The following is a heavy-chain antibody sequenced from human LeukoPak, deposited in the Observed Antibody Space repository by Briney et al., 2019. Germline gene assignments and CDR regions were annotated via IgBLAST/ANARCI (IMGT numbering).Heavy chain of an antibody. J-gene: IGHJ4*02. D-gene: IGHD6-19*01. V-gene: IGHV3-23*01. CDR2: ISGSGDST. Sequence: GGSLRLSCAASGFTFSSYAMSWVRQAPGKGLEWVSAISGSGDSTYYADSVKGRFTISRDNSKNTLYLQMNSLRAEDTAVYYCATIRYSSGWYANRIDYWGQGTLVTVSS. CDR1: GFTFSSYA. CDR3: ATIRYSSGWYANRIDY.